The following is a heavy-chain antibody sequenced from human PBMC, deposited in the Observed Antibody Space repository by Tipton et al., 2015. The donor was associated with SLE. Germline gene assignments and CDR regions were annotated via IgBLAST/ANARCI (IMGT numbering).Heavy chain of an antibody. Sequence: SLRLSCAASGFTFTGYLMSWVRQAPGKGLEWVAKIKQDESEKSYVGSVMGRFTISKDNAKNSLFLHMNSLRAEDAAVYYCARGGAGDSYYFFDLWGRGTLVTVYS. CDR2: IKQDESEK. CDR3: ARGGAGDSYYFFDL. CDR1: GFTFTGYL. V-gene: IGHV3-7*01. J-gene: IGHJ2*01. D-gene: IGHD2/OR15-2a*01.